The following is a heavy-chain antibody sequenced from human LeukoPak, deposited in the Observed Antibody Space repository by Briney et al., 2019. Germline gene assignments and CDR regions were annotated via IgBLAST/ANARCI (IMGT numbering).Heavy chain of an antibody. V-gene: IGHV3-23*01. D-gene: IGHD3-10*01. CDR3: AKGPYASAWFGEY. CDR2: ISGSGGGT. Sequence: TGGSLRLSCAASGFPFTSCAMTWVREAPGKGLEWVSAISGSGGGTFYADSVKGRFTVSRDNSKNTLYLQINRLRAEDTAVYYCAKGPYASAWFGEYWGQGTLVTVSS. CDR1: GFPFTSCA. J-gene: IGHJ4*02.